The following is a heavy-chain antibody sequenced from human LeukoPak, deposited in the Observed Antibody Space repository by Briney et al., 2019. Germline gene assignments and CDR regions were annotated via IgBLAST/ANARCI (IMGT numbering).Heavy chain of an antibody. CDR3: ARDSTGYGYEEWS. J-gene: IGHJ5*02. Sequence: GGSLRLSCAASGFTFSSFWMSWVRQAPGKGLEWVANIKQDGSEKFYVDSVKGRFTISRDNAKNSLFLQMNRLRAEDMAVYYCARDSTGYGYEEWSWGQGTLVTVSS. D-gene: IGHD5-18*01. CDR1: GFTFSSFW. V-gene: IGHV3-7*01. CDR2: IKQDGSEK.